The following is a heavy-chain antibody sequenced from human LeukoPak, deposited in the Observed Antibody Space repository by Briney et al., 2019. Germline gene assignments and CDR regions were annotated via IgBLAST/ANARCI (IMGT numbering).Heavy chain of an antibody. Sequence: GGSLRLSCAASGFTFSSYAMHWVRQAPGMGLEWVAVISYDGSNKYYADSVKGRFTISRDNSKNTLYLQMNSLRAEDTAVYYCARSDHTYYYDSSGYTQPVDWGQGTLVTVSS. CDR1: GFTFSSYA. D-gene: IGHD3-22*01. CDR2: ISYDGSNK. J-gene: IGHJ4*02. CDR3: ARSDHTYYYDSSGYTQPVD. V-gene: IGHV3-30-3*01.